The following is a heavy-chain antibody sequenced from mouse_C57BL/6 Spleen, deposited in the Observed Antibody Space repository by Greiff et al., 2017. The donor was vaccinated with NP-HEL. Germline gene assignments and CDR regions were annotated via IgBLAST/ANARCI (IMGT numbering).Heavy chain of an antibody. D-gene: IGHD1-1*01. CDR3: ARNYYGSSHYFDD. V-gene: IGHV1-64*01. Sequence: QVQLQQPGAELVKPGASVKLSCKASGYTFTSYWMHWVKQRPGQGLEWIGMIHPNSGSTNYNEKFKSKATLTVDKSSSTAYMQLSSLTSEDSAVYDCARNYYGSSHYFDDWGKGTTLTVSS. CDR2: IHPNSGST. CDR1: GYTFTSYW. J-gene: IGHJ2*01.